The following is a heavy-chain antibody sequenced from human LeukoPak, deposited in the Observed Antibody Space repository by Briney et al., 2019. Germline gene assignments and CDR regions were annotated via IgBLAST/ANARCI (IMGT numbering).Heavy chain of an antibody. V-gene: IGHV1-18*01. CDR3: ARAEGVVVAAHIDV. CDR2: ISAYNGNT. CDR1: GYTFTNYG. J-gene: IGHJ6*03. Sequence: ASVKVSCKASGYTFTNYGIYWVRQAPGQGLEWMAWISAYNGNTNSAQKLQGRVTVTTDTFTSTAYMELRSLRSDDTAMYYCARAEGVVVAAHIDVWGKGTTVTVSS. D-gene: IGHD2-15*01.